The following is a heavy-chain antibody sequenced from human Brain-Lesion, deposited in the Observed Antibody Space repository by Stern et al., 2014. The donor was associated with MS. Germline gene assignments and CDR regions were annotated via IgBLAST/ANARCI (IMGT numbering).Heavy chain of an antibody. CDR2: IFNSGST. D-gene: IGHD2-2*01. CDR1: GGSISSGGYY. V-gene: IGHV4-61*02. Sequence: QLQLQESGPGLVKPSQTLSLSCTVSGGSISSGGYYWSWIRQPAGKGLEWIGRIFNSGSTSYNPSLKSRSPISIDTSKTQFSLRLTPMPAADTAVYYCARGRVVPGFQYYATDVWGQGTTVIVSS. J-gene: IGHJ6*02. CDR3: ARGRVVPGFQYYATDV.